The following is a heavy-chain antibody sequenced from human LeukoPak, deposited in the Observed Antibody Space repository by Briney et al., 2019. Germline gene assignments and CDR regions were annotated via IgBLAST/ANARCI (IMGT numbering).Heavy chain of an antibody. D-gene: IGHD1-7*01. Sequence: GESLKISCKGSGYSFTHYYIAWVRQMPGKGLEWMGIIYPGDSETRYSPSFQGQVTISADKSISTAYLQWSSLKASDTAIYYCARLAGTTDGNWFDLWGQGTLVTVSS. CDR3: ARLAGTTDGNWFDL. CDR2: IYPGDSET. J-gene: IGHJ5*02. V-gene: IGHV5-51*01. CDR1: GYSFTHYY.